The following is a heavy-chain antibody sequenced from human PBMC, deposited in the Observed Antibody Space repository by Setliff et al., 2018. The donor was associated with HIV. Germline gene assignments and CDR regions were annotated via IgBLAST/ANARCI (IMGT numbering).Heavy chain of an antibody. CDR3: ARYWVGSRSWSPDY. J-gene: IGHJ4*02. V-gene: IGHV3-21*01. CDR1: GFTFSSYS. CDR2: ISSSSYI. D-gene: IGHD6-13*01. Sequence: GGSLRLSCAASGFTFSSYSMNWVRQAPGKGLEWVSSISSSSYIYYADSVKGRFTISRDNAKNSLYLQMNSLRAEDTAVYYCARYWVGSRSWSPDYWGQGTLVTVSS.